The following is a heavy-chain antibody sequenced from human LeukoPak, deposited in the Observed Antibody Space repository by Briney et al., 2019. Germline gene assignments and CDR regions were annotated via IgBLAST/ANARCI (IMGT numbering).Heavy chain of an antibody. CDR2: VKEDGTTK. J-gene: IGHJ4*02. CDR1: GFSFTNYW. V-gene: IGHV3-7*01. CDR3: TRENWGPDY. D-gene: IGHD7-27*01. Sequence: PGGSLRLSCAASGFSFTNYWMSWVRQAPGKGLEWVANVKEDGTTKQYVDSVKGRFTISRDNAKNSVYLQLNSLRDEDTAIYYCTRENWGPDYWGQGTLVTVSS.